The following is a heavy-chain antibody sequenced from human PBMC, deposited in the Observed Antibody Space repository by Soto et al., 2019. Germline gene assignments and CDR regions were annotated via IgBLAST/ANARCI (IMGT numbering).Heavy chain of an antibody. D-gene: IGHD6-6*01. J-gene: IGHJ6*03. Sequence: QVQLQESGPGLVKPSGTLSLTCAVSSGSISSSNWWSWVRQPPGKGLEWIGEIYHSGSTNYNPSLKSRVTISVDKSKNQFSLKLSSVTAADTAVYYCARDLSGRSSGYYYYYYMDVWGKGTTVTVSS. CDR3: ARDLSGRSSGYYYYYYMDV. V-gene: IGHV4-4*02. CDR2: IYHSGST. CDR1: SGSISSSNW.